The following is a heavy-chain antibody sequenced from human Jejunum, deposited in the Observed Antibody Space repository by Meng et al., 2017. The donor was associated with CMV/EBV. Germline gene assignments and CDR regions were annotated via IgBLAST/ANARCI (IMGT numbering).Heavy chain of an antibody. CDR1: GYIFSNYG. CDR3: ARDRPADDAFDI. CDR2: SSVNDVDT. Sequence: SCRASGYIFSNYGISWVRQVPGLGPEWMGYSSVNDVDTIYVQRFKGRVTMTMDTATSTAFMELRGLTPDDTAMYYCARDRPADDAFDIWGQGTMVTVSS. V-gene: IGHV1-18*01. J-gene: IGHJ3*02.